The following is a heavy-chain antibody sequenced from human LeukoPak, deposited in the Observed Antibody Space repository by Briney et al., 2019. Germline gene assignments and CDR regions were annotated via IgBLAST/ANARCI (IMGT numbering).Heavy chain of an antibody. CDR3: AHIGLWDDYFDY. Sequence: SGPTLVNPTQTLTLTCTLSGFSLSTSGVGVGWIRQPPGKALEWLALIYWDDDKRYSPSLKGRLTITKDTSKNQVVLTMTNMDPVDTATYYCAHIGLWDDYFDYWGQGTLVTVSS. CDR2: IYWDDDK. J-gene: IGHJ4*02. CDR1: GFSLSTSGVG. V-gene: IGHV2-5*02. D-gene: IGHD3-16*01.